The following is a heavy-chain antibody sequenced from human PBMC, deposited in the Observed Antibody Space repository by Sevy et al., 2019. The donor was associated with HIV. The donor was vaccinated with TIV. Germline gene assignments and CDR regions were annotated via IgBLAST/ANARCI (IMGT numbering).Heavy chain of an antibody. CDR2: IIPIFGTA. Sequence: ASVKVSFKASGGTFSSYAISWVRQAPGQGLEWMGGIIPIFGTANYAQKFQGRVTITADESTSTAYMELSSLRSEDTAVYYCATFKYYYDSSGYTCAEYFQHWGQGTLVTVSS. J-gene: IGHJ1*01. CDR3: ATFKYYYDSSGYTCAEYFQH. CDR1: GGTFSSYA. D-gene: IGHD3-22*01. V-gene: IGHV1-69*13.